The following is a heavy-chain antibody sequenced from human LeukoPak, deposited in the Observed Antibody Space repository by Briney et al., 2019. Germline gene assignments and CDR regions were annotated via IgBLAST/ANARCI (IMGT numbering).Heavy chain of an antibody. V-gene: IGHV1-18*01. Sequence: ASVKVSCKASGYTFTSYAMNWVRQAPGQGLEWMGWISAYNGNTNYAQKLQGRVTMTTDTSTSTAYMELRSLRSDDTAVYYCARLTADFWSGCYDNWFDPWGQGTLVTVSS. CDR2: ISAYNGNT. CDR1: GYTFTSYA. CDR3: ARLTADFWSGCYDNWFDP. D-gene: IGHD3-3*01. J-gene: IGHJ5*02.